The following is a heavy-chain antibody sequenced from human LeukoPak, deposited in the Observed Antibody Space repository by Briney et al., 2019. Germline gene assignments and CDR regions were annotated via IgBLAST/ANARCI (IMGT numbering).Heavy chain of an antibody. CDR2: ISYDGTNK. D-gene: IGHD2/OR15-2a*01. Sequence: GRPLRLSCVASGFTFSTYAMHWVRQAPGTGLEWVAVISYDGTNKYCADSLKGRSTISRDNSKNTMYLQVNSLRPGDTAVYYCAKDFYDTSANGAFDIWGHGTMVSVSS. J-gene: IGHJ3*02. CDR3: AKDFYDTSANGAFDI. CDR1: GFTFSTYA. V-gene: IGHV3-30*18.